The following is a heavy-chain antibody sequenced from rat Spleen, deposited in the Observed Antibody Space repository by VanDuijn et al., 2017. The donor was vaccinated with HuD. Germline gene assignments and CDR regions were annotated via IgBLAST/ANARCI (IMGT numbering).Heavy chain of an antibody. D-gene: IGHD4-3*01. CDR2: ISYRDIT. Sequence: EVQLQESGPGLVKPSQSLSLTCSVTGYSITSNYWGWIRKFPGNKMEWIGNISYRDITSYNPSLKSRISITRDTSKNQFFLQLKSVTTEDTATYYCARYIGNNSGFAYWGQGTLVTVSS. J-gene: IGHJ3*01. CDR1: GYSITSNY. V-gene: IGHV3-1*01. CDR3: ARYIGNNSGFAY.